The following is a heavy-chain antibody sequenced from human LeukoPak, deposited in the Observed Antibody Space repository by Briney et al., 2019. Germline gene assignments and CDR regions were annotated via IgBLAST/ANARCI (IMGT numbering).Heavy chain of an antibody. CDR2: MTISSSTI. CDR3: ARVAPNSYGYVKFFNY. J-gene: IGHJ4*02. V-gene: IGHV3-48*01. Sequence: PGGSLTLSCSASGFAVSTYSMNWVRQPPAKGLDWVSKMTISSSTIHYPDSVNGRITIYTDNAKTSLYLHMKSLTAADTGVYYCARVAPNSYGYVKFFNYWGKGNLVTVSS. CDR1: GFAVSTYS. D-gene: IGHD5-18*01.